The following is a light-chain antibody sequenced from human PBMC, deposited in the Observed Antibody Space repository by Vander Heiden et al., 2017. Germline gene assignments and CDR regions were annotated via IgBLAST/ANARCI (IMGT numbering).Light chain of an antibody. CDR2: AAS. Sequence: DILLTQYHSFLSASVGDRVTITCRASQGISSYLAWYQQKPGKAPKLLIYAASTLQSGVPSRFSGSGSGTEFTLTISSLQPEDFATYYCQQVNSYPLTFGEGTKVEIK. CDR3: QQVNSYPLT. V-gene: IGKV1-9*01. CDR1: QGISSY. J-gene: IGKJ4*01.